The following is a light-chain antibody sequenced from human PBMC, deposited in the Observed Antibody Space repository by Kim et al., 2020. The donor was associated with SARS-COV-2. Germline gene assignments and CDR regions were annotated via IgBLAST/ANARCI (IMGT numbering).Light chain of an antibody. CDR3: LQYYTAPRS. V-gene: IGKV4-1*01. CDR2: WAS. J-gene: IGKJ2*03. CDR1: QNVLYSSNNKNY. Sequence: RATINFTSSQNVLYSSNNKNYLAWYQQKPGQPPKLLIYWASTRESGVPDRFSGSGSGTDFTLTISSLQAEDVAVYYCLQYYTAPRSFGQGTKLEI.